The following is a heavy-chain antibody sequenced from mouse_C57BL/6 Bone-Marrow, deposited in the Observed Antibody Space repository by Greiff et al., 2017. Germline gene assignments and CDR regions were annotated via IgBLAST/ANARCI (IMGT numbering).Heavy chain of an antibody. CDR3: ARRTTIVAYYYSIDY. Sequence: VQLKASGPELVKPGASVKIPCKASGYTFTDYNMDWVKQSHGKSLEWIGDINPNNGGTIYNQKFKGKATLTVDKSSSTAYMELRSLTSEDTAVDYCARRTTIVAYYYSIDYWGQGTSGTVSS. D-gene: IGHD1-1*01. V-gene: IGHV1-18*01. CDR2: INPNNGGT. CDR1: GYTFTDYN. J-gene: IGHJ4*01.